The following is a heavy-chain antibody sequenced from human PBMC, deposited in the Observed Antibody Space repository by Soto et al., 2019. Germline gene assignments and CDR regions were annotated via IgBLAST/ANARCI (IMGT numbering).Heavy chain of an antibody. D-gene: IGHD6-13*01. CDR2: IITILGIA. CDR3: ARTPAGKGAY. J-gene: IGHJ4*02. V-gene: IGHV1-69*02. CDR1: GGTFSSYT. Sequence: GASVKVSCKASGGTFSSYTISWVRQAPGQGLEWMGRIITILGIANYAQKFQGRVTITADKSTSTAYMELSSLRSEDTAVYYCARTPAGKGAYWGQGTLVTVSS.